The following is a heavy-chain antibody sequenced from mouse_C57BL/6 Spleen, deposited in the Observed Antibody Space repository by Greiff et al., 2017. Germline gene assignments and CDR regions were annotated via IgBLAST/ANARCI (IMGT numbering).Heavy chain of an antibody. Sequence: EVKLMESGGDLVKPGGSLKLSCAASGFTFSSYGMSWVRQTPDQRLAWVATIRSGGSYTYYPDSVKGRFTSARDKAKNTLYLQMSSLKSEDTAMEYCARRESNYGCDYWGQGTTLTVSS. V-gene: IGHV5-6*02. CDR1: GFTFSSYG. CDR2: IRSGGSYT. J-gene: IGHJ2*01. CDR3: ARRESNYGCDY. D-gene: IGHD2-5*01.